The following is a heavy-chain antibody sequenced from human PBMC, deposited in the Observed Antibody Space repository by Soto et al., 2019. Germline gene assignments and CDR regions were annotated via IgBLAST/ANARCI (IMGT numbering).Heavy chain of an antibody. J-gene: IGHJ4*02. CDR2: TSNSGST. CDR1: GGSITSSGYY. V-gene: IGHV4-31*01. D-gene: IGHD2-2*01. Sequence: QVQLQESGPGLVKPSQTLSLTCTVSGGSITSSGYYWSWIRQHPGEGLEWIGFTSNSGSTSYNPSLKGPVTISVGTSSNQFSLNLKSVTAADTAVYSCARGGGSTKVDYWGQGTLVTVSP. CDR3: ARGGGSTKVDY.